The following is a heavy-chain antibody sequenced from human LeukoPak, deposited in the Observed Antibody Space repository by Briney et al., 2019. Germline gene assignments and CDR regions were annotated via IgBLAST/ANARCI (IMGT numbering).Heavy chain of an antibody. V-gene: IGHV3-48*01. CDR2: ITIDSITV. CDR3: STANFDN. Sequence: PGGSLRLSCAASGFTLSSYGINWVRQAPGKGLEWVSYITIDSITVNYADSVKGRFTMSRDNAKNSVYLQMNSLRAEDTAFYYFSTANFDNWGQGTLVTVSS. J-gene: IGHJ4*02. CDR1: GFTLSSYG.